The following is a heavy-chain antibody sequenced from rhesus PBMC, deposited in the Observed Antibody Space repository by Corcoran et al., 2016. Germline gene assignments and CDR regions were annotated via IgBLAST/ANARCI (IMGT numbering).Heavy chain of an antibody. CDR1: GYSISSGYY. J-gene: IGHJ4*01. CDR2: ISGSSGTT. V-gene: IGHV4-99*01. CDR3: ARHRGGSDLDC. D-gene: IGHD6-25*01. Sequence: QVQLQESGPGLVKPSETLSLTCAVSGYSISSGYYWGWIRQPPGKGLEYIGYISGSSGTTYYNPSLKSRVTISKDTSKNQCSLTLSSVTAADTAVYYCARHRGGSDLDCWGQGVLVTVSS.